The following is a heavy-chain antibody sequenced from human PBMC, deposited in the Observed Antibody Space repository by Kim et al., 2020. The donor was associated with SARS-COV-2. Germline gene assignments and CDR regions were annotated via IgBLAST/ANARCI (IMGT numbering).Heavy chain of an antibody. V-gene: IGHV3-23*01. Sequence: GGSLRLSCAASGFTFSSYAMSWVRQAPGKGLEWVSAISGSGGSTYYADSVKGRFTISRDNSKNTLYLQMNSLRAEDTAVYYCAKDVLRITMIVAGGFDIWGQGTMVTVSS. CDR2: ISGSGGST. CDR1: GFTFSSYA. J-gene: IGHJ3*02. CDR3: AKDVLRITMIVAGGFDI. D-gene: IGHD3-22*01.